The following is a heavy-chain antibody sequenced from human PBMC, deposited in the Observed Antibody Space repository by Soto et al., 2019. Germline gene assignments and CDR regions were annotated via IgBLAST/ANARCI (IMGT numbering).Heavy chain of an antibody. CDR3: TTAGVYDSSGYPFDY. CDR1: GFTFSNAW. Sequence: GGSLRLSCAASGFTFSNAWMSWVRQAPGKGLEWVGRIKSKTDGGTTDYAAPVKGRFTISRDDSKNTLYLQMNSLKTEDTAVYYCTTAGVYDSSGYPFDYWGEGTMVTVSS. CDR2: IKSKTDGGTT. D-gene: IGHD3-22*01. J-gene: IGHJ4*02. V-gene: IGHV3-15*01.